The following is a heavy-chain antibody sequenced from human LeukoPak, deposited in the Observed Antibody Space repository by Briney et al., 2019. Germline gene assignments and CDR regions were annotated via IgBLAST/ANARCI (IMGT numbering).Heavy chain of an antibody. J-gene: IGHJ4*02. CDR2: IGNSGRDT. CDR1: GFTFSSYS. CDR3: ARYCGADSCYSGLDY. Sequence: GGSLRLSCAASGFTFSSYSMNWVRQAPGKGLEWVSSIGNSGRDTYYADSMKGRFTISRDNSKSTLFLHMSSLRAGDTAIYYCARYCGADSCYSGLDYWGQGALVTVSS. V-gene: IGHV3-21*04. D-gene: IGHD2-15*01.